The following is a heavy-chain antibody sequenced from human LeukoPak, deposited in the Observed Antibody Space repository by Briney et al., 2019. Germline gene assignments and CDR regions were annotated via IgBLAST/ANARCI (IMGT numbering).Heavy chain of an antibody. D-gene: IGHD2-15*01. Sequence: GGSLRLPCAASGFTFSSYSMNWVRQAPGKGLEWVSYISSSSSTIYYADSVKGRFTISRDNAKNSLYLQMNSLRDEDTAVYYCARDCSGGSCYLNYYYYGMDVWGQGTTVTVSS. CDR1: GFTFSSYS. J-gene: IGHJ6*02. CDR3: ARDCSGGSCYLNYYYYGMDV. V-gene: IGHV3-48*02. CDR2: ISSSSSTI.